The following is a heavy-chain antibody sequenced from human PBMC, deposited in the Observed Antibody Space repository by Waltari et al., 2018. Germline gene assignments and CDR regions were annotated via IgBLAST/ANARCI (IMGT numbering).Heavy chain of an antibody. CDR1: GFNFDDYA. CDR3: AKGHSGSYGLKD. J-gene: IGHJ4*02. CDR2: ISWNRDNI. D-gene: IGHD1-26*01. V-gene: IGHV3-9*01. Sequence: EVQLVESGGGLVQPGRSLRLSCAVSGFNFDDYAMHWVRQAPGKGLEWDSGISWNRDNIGYADSVKGRFTISRDNAKNSLYLQMNSLRPEDTALYYCAKGHSGSYGLKDWGQGTLVTVSS.